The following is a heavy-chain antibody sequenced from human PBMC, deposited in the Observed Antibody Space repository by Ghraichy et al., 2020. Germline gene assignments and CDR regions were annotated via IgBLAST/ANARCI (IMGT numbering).Heavy chain of an antibody. Sequence: SQTLSLTCDISGDSVSTKTAAWNWIRQSPSRGLEWLGRTYFRSKWYTEYAVSMRGRITITPDAPKNQISLHLNSVTPEDTALYFCTRADSGGITATGIWAARYGMAVWGPGTAVSVSS. CDR1: GDSVSTKTAA. J-gene: IGHJ6*02. V-gene: IGHV6-1*01. CDR2: TYFRSKWYT. CDR3: TRADSGGITATGIWAARYGMAV. D-gene: IGHD6-13*01.